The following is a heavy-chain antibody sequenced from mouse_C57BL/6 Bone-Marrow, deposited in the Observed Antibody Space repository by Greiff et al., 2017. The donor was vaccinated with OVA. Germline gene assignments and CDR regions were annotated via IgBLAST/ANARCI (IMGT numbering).Heavy chain of an antibody. D-gene: IGHD2-5*01. CDR3: ARGYYSNYLFAY. CDR2: IYPGDGAT. Sequence: LEESGAELVKPGASVKISCKASGYAFSSYWMNWVKQRPGKGLEWIGQIYPGDGATNYNGKFKGKATLTADKASSTAYMQLSSLTSEDSAVYFCARGYYSNYLFAYWGQGTLVTVSA. V-gene: IGHV1-80*01. J-gene: IGHJ3*01. CDR1: GYAFSSYW.